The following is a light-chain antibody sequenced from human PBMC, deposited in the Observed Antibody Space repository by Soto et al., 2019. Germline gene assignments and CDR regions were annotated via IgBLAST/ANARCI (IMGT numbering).Light chain of an antibody. Sequence: EIVMTQSPATLSLSPGERATLSCRASQSVSINLAWYQQRPGQAPRLLIQGASTRATGVPARFSGSGCGTEFTLTISSLQSEDSAVYYCQHYNNWPPWSFGQGTKVEIK. J-gene: IGKJ1*01. CDR3: QHYNNWPPWS. CDR1: QSVSIN. CDR2: GAS. V-gene: IGKV3-15*01.